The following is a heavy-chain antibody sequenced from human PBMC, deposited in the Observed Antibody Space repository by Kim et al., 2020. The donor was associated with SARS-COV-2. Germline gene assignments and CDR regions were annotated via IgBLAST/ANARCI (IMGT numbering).Heavy chain of an antibody. CDR2: IAPSGAT. V-gene: IGHV3-23*01. D-gene: IGHD5-12*01. Sequence: GGSLRLSCAASGFTFNSHDMTWFRQAPEKGLEWVAYIAPSGATFYSDSAVSRRTISSSTSKNTASLQLNSLIADDTAADYCSRVHVAYCGQALLVTASS. CDR1: GFTFNSHD. J-gene: IGHJ4*02. CDR3: SRVHVAY.